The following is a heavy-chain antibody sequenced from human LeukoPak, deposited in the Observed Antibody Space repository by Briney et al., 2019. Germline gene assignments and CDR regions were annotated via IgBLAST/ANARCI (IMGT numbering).Heavy chain of an antibody. Sequence: ASVKVSCKASGYTFTGYYMHWVRQAPGQGLEWMGRINPNSGGTNYAQKFQGRVTMTRDTSISTAYMEPSRLRSDDTAVYYCARGLSGATYCGGDCFGRHAFNIWGQGTMVTVSS. V-gene: IGHV1-2*06. D-gene: IGHD2-21*02. CDR1: GYTFTGYY. CDR2: INPNSGGT. CDR3: ARGLSGATYCGGDCFGRHAFNI. J-gene: IGHJ3*02.